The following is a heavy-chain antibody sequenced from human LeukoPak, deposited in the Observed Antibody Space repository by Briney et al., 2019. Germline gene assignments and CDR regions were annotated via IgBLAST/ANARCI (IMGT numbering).Heavy chain of an antibody. CDR2: ISAYNGNT. D-gene: IGHD3-22*01. V-gene: IGHV1-18*01. CDR3: ARGDLYYDSSGTDAY. Sequence: ASVKVSCKASGYTFTSYGISWVRQAPGQGLEWMGWISAYNGNTNYAQKLQGRDTMTTDTSTSTAYMELRSLRSDDTAVYYCARGDLYYDSSGTDAYWGQGTLVTVSS. J-gene: IGHJ4*02. CDR1: GYTFTSYG.